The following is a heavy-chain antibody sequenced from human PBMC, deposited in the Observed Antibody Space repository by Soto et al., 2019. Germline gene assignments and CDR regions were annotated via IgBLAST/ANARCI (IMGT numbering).Heavy chain of an antibody. D-gene: IGHD6-6*01. CDR1: GFTFSSYS. CDR3: ARETSSSWFDY. V-gene: IGHV3-48*01. CDR2: ISSSGSTT. J-gene: IGHJ4*02. Sequence: EVQLVESGGGLVQPGGSLRLSCAASGFTFSSYSMNWVRQAPGKGLEWVSYISSSGSTTYYADSVKGRFTISRDNAKNSLYLQMNSLRAEDTAVYYCARETSSSWFDYWGQGALVTVSS.